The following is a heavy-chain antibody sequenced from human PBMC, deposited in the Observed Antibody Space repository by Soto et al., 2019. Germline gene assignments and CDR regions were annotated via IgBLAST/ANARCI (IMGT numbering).Heavy chain of an antibody. CDR2: ISWNSGNI. CDR3: AKGYTTSCFAHFDF. J-gene: IGHJ4*02. D-gene: IGHD2-2*01. CDR1: AFTFGDYA. Sequence: ESGGGLVQPGRSLRLSFAASAFTFGDYAMHWVRQAPEKGLEWVSCISWNSGNIVYVDSVEGRFTISRDNAKNSLYLQMTSLRPEDTAFYYCAKGYTTSCFAHFDFWGQGALVTVSS. V-gene: IGHV3-9*01.